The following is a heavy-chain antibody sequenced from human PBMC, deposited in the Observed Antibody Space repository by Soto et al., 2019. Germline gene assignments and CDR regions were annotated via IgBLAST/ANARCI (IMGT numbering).Heavy chain of an antibody. CDR2: ISGSGGST. CDR1: GFTFSSYA. Sequence: GGSLRLSCAASGFTFSSYAMSWVRQAPGKGLEWVSAISGSGGSTYYADSVKGRFTISRDNSKNTLYLQMNSLRAEDTAVYYCAKVSQGWMGSGYYYYFDYWGQGTLVTVSS. J-gene: IGHJ4*02. V-gene: IGHV3-23*01. D-gene: IGHD3-22*01. CDR3: AKVSQGWMGSGYYYYFDY.